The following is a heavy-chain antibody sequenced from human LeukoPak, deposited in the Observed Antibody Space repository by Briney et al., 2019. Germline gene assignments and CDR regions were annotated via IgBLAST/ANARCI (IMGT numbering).Heavy chain of an antibody. V-gene: IGHV3-11*01. CDR1: DLTFSGHY. J-gene: IGHJ4*02. D-gene: IGHD6-13*01. CDR3: ARGVSSDY. Sequence: GGSLRLSCVVSDLTFSGHYMNWHRQAPGKGLEWLAHISGSGTNIYYADSVKGRFTISRDNAKKSLFLRMNSLKVEDTAVYYCARGVSSDYWGQGTLVSVSS. CDR2: ISGSGTNI.